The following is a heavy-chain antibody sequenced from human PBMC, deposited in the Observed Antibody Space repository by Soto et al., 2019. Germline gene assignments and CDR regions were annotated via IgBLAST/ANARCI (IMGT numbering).Heavy chain of an antibody. D-gene: IGHD5-18*01. Sequence: PSETLSLTCTVSGGSMSSFYWNWFRQPPGRGLEWIGYVHYSGSTNYNPSLTSRVTISVDTSKNQFSLKLSSVTAADTAVYYCARHRYSYGVYYFDYWGQGTLVTVSS. J-gene: IGHJ4*02. CDR2: VHYSGST. CDR1: GGSMSSFY. CDR3: ARHRYSYGVYYFDY. V-gene: IGHV4-59*08.